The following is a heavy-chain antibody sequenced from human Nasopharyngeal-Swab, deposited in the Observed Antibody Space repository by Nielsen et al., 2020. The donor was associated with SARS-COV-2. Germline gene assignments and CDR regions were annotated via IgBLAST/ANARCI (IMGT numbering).Heavy chain of an antibody. CDR1: GFTFGDYA. CDR3: AKTFLIAPRTYDY. D-gene: IGHD2/OR15-2a*01. Sequence: GESLKISCTTSGFTFGDYAMSWVRQAPGKGLEWVSTIGTSDDTYYTDSVKGRFAISRDNSKNKVYLQMDSLRPDDTALYYCAKTFLIAPRTYDYWGQATLVTVSS. J-gene: IGHJ4*02. V-gene: IGHV3-23*01. CDR2: IGTSDDT.